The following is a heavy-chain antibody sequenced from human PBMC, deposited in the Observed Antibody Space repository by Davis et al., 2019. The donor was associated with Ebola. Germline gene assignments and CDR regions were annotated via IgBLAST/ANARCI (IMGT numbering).Heavy chain of an antibody. D-gene: IGHD3-16*01. CDR2: INSDGSFT. CDR1: GVTFRNNW. J-gene: IGHJ4*02. CDR3: ATDPYGGNPQSADY. Sequence: HTGGSLRLSCAASGVTFRNNWMQWVRQAHGKGLVWVSRINSDGSFTSYADSVRGRFTISRDNAKDTLFLQMNSLRADDTAVYYCATDPYGGNPQSADYWGQGILVTVSS. V-gene: IGHV3-74*01.